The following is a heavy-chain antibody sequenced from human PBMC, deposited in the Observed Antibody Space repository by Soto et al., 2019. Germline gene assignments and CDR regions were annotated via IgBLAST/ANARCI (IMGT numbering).Heavy chain of an antibody. D-gene: IGHD1-1*01. CDR3: ARRYGHSFDY. Sequence: SETLSLTCTVSGGSISSYYWSWIRQPPGKGLEWIGYIYYSGSTNYNPSLKSRVTISVDTSKNQFSLKLSSVTAADTAVYYCARRYGHSFDYWGQGTLVTVSS. CDR1: GGSISSYY. J-gene: IGHJ4*02. V-gene: IGHV4-59*08. CDR2: IYYSGST.